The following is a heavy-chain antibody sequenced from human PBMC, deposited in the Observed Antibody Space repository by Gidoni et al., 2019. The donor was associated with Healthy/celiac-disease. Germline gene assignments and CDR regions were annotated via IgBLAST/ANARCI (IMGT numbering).Heavy chain of an antibody. D-gene: IGHD3-10*01. CDR1: GYTFTSYA. Sequence: QVQLVQSGAEVKKPGASVKVSCKASGYTFTSYAMHWVRQAPGQRLEWMGWINAGNGNTKYSQKFQDRVTITRDTSASTAYMELSSLRSEDTAVYYCAREGGSGSYYPYYFDYWGQGTLVTVSS. CDR2: INAGNGNT. J-gene: IGHJ4*02. V-gene: IGHV1-3*01. CDR3: AREGGSGSYYPYYFDY.